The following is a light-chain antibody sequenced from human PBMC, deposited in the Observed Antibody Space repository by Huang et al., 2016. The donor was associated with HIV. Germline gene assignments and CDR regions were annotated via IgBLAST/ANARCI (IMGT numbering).Light chain of an antibody. V-gene: IGKV1-33*01. CDR1: QDINKY. CDR3: QQYDNVPRT. Sequence: DIQMTQSPSSLSASVGDRVTITCQASQDINKYLSWDQQKPGKAPKLLIYDASNLESGVPSRFSGSGSGTHFSFTISRMQPEDIATYYCQQYDNVPRTFGQGTKLEIK. J-gene: IGKJ2*01. CDR2: DAS.